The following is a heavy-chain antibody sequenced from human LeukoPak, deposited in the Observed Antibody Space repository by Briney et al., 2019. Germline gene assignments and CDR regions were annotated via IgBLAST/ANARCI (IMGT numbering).Heavy chain of an antibody. J-gene: IGHJ4*02. D-gene: IGHD1-26*01. V-gene: IGHV3-21*01. CDR2: ITSSSTYI. Sequence: PGGSLRLSCAASGFTFSSYSMNWVRQAPGKGLEWVSSITSSSTYIYYADSVKGRFTISRGNAKNSLYLQMNSLRAEDTAVYYCARPSLNSGSYFDYWGQGILVTVSS. CDR3: ARPSLNSGSYFDY. CDR1: GFTFSSYS.